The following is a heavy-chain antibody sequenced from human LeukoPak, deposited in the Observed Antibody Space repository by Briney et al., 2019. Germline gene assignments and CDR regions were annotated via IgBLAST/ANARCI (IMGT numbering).Heavy chain of an antibody. Sequence: GGSLRLSCAASGFTFSSYAMHWVRQAPGKGLEWVAVISYDGSNKYYADSVKGRFTISRDNSKNTLYLQMNSLRAEDTAVYYCAREESQTPLLGHCSSTSCQLFDYWGQGTPVTVSS. CDR2: ISYDGSNK. CDR1: GFTFSSYA. V-gene: IGHV3-30*01. CDR3: AREESQTPLLGHCSSTSCQLFDY. D-gene: IGHD2-2*01. J-gene: IGHJ4*02.